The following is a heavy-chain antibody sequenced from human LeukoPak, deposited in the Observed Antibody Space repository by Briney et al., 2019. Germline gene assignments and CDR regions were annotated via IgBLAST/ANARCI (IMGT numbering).Heavy chain of an antibody. CDR1: GYSITSGYY. V-gene: IGHV4-38-2*01. CDR2: IYHSGTT. J-gene: IGHJ5*02. D-gene: IGHD3-3*01. CDR3: ARVATYYDFWSGYYRDNWFDP. Sequence: PSETLSLTCAVSGYSITSGYYWGLRRPPPGKGLGGVGSIYHSGTTYYNPSLKSRVTISVDTSKNQSSLKLSSLTAADTGVYYCARVATYYDFWSGYYRDNWFDPWGQGTLVTVSS.